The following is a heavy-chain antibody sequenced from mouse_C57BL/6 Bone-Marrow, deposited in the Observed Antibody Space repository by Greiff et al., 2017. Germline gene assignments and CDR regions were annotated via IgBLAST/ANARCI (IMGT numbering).Heavy chain of an antibody. Sequence: QVQLQQSGAELMKPGASVKISCKATGYTFSSYWIEWVKQRPGHGLEWIGEILPGSGSTNYNEKFKGKATFTADTSSNTAYMQLRSLTSEDSAVYYCARGELITTGYYAIDYWGQGTSVTVSS. D-gene: IGHD2-4*01. J-gene: IGHJ4*01. CDR3: ARGELITTGYYAIDY. V-gene: IGHV1-9*01. CDR1: GYTFSSYW. CDR2: ILPGSGST.